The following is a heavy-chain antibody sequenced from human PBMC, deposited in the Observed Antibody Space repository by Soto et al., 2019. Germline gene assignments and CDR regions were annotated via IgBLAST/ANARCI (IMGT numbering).Heavy chain of an antibody. Sequence: SETLSLTCTVSGGSISSYYWSWIRQPPGKGLEWIGYIYYSGSTNYNPSLKSRVTISVDTSKNQFSLKLSSVTAADTAVHYCARVNTMVRGVIVAFDIWGQGTMVTVSS. J-gene: IGHJ3*02. D-gene: IGHD3-10*01. V-gene: IGHV4-59*01. CDR1: GGSISSYY. CDR2: IYYSGST. CDR3: ARVNTMVRGVIVAFDI.